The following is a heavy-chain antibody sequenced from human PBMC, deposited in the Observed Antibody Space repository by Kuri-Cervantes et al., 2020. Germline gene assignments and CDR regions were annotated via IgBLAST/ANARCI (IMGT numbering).Heavy chain of an antibody. CDR2: IYWNSDTT. Sequence: SLKISCVASGFTSQDHAMHWVRQAPGKGLEWVSGIYWNSDTTGYADSVKGRFTISRDNSKNTLYLQMNSLRAEDTAAYYCARDLYSYGPWGYYGMDVWGQGTTVTVSS. CDR3: ARDLYSYGPWGYYGMDV. J-gene: IGHJ6*02. CDR1: GFTSQDHA. D-gene: IGHD5-18*01. V-gene: IGHV3-9*02.